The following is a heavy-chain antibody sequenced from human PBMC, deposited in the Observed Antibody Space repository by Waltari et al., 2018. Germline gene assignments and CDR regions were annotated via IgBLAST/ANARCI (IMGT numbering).Heavy chain of an antibody. CDR2: IYYSGST. J-gene: IGHJ3*02. V-gene: IGHV4-39*07. CDR3: ATAPGRGSWYFAFDI. D-gene: IGHD6-13*01. Sequence: QLQLQESGPGLVKPSETLSLTCTVSGGSISSSSYYWGWIRQPPGKGLEGIGGIYYSGSTYSNPSLKSRVTIPVDTSKNQFSLKLSSVTAADTAVYYCATAPGRGSWYFAFDIWGQGTMVTVSS. CDR1: GGSISSSSYY.